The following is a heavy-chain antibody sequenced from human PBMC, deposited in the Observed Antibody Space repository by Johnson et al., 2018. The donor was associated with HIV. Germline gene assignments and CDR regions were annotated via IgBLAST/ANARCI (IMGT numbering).Heavy chain of an antibody. CDR2: IKEDGSED. CDR3: ARDRSVTVFGYDAFDI. D-gene: IGHD4-11*01. CDR1: GFTFSSYW. Sequence: VQLVESGGGLVQPGGSLRLSCAVSGFTFSSYWMSWVRQAPGKGLEWVANIKEDGSEDYYVDSLKGRFTISRDNAKNSLYLQMNSLRAEDTAVYYCARDRSVTVFGYDAFDIWGQGTMVTVSS. J-gene: IGHJ3*02. V-gene: IGHV3-7*01.